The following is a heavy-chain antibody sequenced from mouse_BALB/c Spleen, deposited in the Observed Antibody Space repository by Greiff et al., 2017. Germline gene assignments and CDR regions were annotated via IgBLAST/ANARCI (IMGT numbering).Heavy chain of an antibody. V-gene: IGHV1-9*01. J-gene: IGHJ4*01. CDR1: GYTFSSYW. CDR3: ARSDGPLRVYAMDY. Sequence: QVQLQQSGAELMKPGASVKISCKATGYTFSSYWIEWVKQRPGHGLEWIGEILPGSGSTNYNEKFKGKATFTADTSSNTAYMQLSSLTSEDSAVYYCARSDGPLRVYAMDYWGQGTSVTVSS. CDR2: ILPGSGST. D-gene: IGHD2-3*01.